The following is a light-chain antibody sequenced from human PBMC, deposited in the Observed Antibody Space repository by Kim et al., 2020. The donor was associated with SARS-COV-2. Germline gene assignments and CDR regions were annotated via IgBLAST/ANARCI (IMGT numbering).Light chain of an antibody. CDR2: DAS. CDR3: QQYNTYPLT. CDR1: QSIRSW. J-gene: IGKJ4*01. Sequence: DIQLTQSPSTLSASVGDRVTITCRASQSIRSWLAWYQQKPGKPPKMLIYDASTLKSGVPSSFSGSGSGTEFTLTISSLQPDDLATYYCQQYNTYPLTFGGGTKVEIK. V-gene: IGKV1-5*01.